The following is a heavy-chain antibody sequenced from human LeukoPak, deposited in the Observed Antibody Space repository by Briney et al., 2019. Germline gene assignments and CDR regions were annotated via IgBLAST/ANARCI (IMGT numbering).Heavy chain of an antibody. CDR1: GGSFSDDY. J-gene: IGHJ6*03. Sequence: PSETLSLTCAVYGGSFSDDYWSWIRQPPGKGLEWIGEINHSGRANYNPSLKSRVTISVDTSKNQFSLKLSSVTAADTAVYYCARGSVLRYFDWSYYYYYYYMDVWGKGTTVTVSS. CDR2: INHSGRA. CDR3: ARGSVLRYFDWSYYYYYYYMDV. D-gene: IGHD3-9*01. V-gene: IGHV4-34*01.